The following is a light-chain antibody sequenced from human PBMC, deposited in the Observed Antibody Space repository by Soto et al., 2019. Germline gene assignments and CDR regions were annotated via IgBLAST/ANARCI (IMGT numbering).Light chain of an antibody. J-gene: IGLJ2*01. Sequence: QSVLTQPPSASGTPGQRVTISCSGSSSNIGSNTVSWYHQLPGTAPKLLIYSNNQRPSGVPDRFSGSKSGTSASLAISGLQSEDEADYYCATWDDSLKGVFGGGTQLTVL. V-gene: IGLV1-44*01. CDR2: SNN. CDR3: ATWDDSLKGV. CDR1: SSNIGSNT.